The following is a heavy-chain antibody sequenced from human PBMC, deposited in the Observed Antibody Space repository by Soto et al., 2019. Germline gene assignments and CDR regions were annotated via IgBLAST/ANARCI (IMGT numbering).Heavy chain of an antibody. CDR2: ISAYNGNT. J-gene: IGHJ4*02. CDR1: GYTFTSYG. D-gene: IGHD2-15*01. Sequence: GASVKVSFKASGYTFTSYGISWLRQAPGQGLEWMGWISAYNGNTNYAQKLQGRVTMTTDTSTSTAYMELRSLRSDDTAVYYCARTGYCSGGSCYSNRNYFDYWGQGTLVTVSS. V-gene: IGHV1-18*01. CDR3: ARTGYCSGGSCYSNRNYFDY.